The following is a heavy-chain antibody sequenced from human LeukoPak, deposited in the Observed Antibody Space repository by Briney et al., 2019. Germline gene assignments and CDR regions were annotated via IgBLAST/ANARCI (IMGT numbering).Heavy chain of an antibody. J-gene: IGHJ3*02. CDR2: FYYTGST. D-gene: IGHD3-22*01. CDR1: GGSISNYY. V-gene: IGHV4-59*08. CDR3: ASTHYYDSSGYFSAFDM. Sequence: PSETLSLTCTVSGGSISNYYCSWIRQPPGKGLEWIGYFYYTGSTYYNPSLKSRVTISVDTSENQFSLKLSSVTAADTAVYYCASTHYYDSSGYFSAFDMWGQGTMVTVSS.